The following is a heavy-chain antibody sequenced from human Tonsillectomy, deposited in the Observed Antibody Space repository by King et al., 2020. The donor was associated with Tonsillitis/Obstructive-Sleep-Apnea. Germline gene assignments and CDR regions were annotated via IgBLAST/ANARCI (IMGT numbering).Heavy chain of an antibody. J-gene: IGHJ4*02. CDR2: IDPSDSYT. Sequence: DVQLVQSGAEVKKPGESLRISCKGSGYMFTSYWISWVRQMPGKGLEWMGRIDPSDSYTNYSPSFQGHVTISADKSISTAYLQWSSLKASDTAIYYCASSQVGARDYWGQGTLVTVSS. D-gene: IGHD1-26*01. CDR1: GYMFTSYW. V-gene: IGHV5-10-1*01. CDR3: ASSQVGARDY.